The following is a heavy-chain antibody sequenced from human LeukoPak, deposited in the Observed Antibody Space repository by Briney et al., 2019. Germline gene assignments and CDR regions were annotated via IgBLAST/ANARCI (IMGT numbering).Heavy chain of an antibody. D-gene: IGHD2-2*01. CDR2: IIPFFGTA. CDR3: ARAVPGREYQPLPLDY. Sequence: SVKVSCKASGGTFSSYAISWVRQAPGQGLEWMGGIIPFFGTANYAQKFQGRVTITTDESTSTAYMELSSLRSEDTAVYYCARAVPGREYQPLPLDYWGQGTLVTVSS. CDR1: GGTFSSYA. V-gene: IGHV1-69*05. J-gene: IGHJ4*02.